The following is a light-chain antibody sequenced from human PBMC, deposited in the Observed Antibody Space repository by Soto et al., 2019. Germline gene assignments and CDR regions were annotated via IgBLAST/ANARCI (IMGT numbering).Light chain of an antibody. CDR1: RSISTY. Sequence: DIQMTQSPSSLSASVGDRVTITCRASRSISTYLNWFQQRPGNAPKVLIYDASSLQSGVPSRFSGSGSGTDFTLTISSLQPEDFATYYCQQSYSTPITFGQGTRLEIK. V-gene: IGKV1-39*01. CDR2: DAS. CDR3: QQSYSTPIT. J-gene: IGKJ5*01.